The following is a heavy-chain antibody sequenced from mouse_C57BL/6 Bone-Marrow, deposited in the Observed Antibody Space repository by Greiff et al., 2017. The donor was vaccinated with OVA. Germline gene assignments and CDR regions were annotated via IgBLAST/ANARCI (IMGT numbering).Heavy chain of an antibody. J-gene: IGHJ3*01. D-gene: IGHD2-1*01. CDR1: GYTFTSYW. CDR2: IDPYDSST. Sequence: VQLQQPGAELVKPGASVKLSCKASGYTFTSYWMQWVKQRPGQGLAWIGKIDPYDSSTNYNQKFKGKATLPVDTSSSTAYVQRSSLTSEDSAVDDWAREGSYGNSWFAYWGQGTLVTVSA. CDR3: AREGSYGNSWFAY. V-gene: IGHV1-50*01.